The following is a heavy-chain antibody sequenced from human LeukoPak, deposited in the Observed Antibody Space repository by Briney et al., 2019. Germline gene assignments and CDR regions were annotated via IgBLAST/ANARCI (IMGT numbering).Heavy chain of an antibody. J-gene: IGHJ5*02. V-gene: IGHV4-38-2*01. CDR1: GYSISSGSY. Sequence: SETLSLTCAVSGYSISSGSYWGWIRQPPGKGLEWIGSIYHSGSTYYNPSLKSRVTISVDTSKNQFSLKLSSVTAADTAVYYCAPAAITLGWFGPWGQGTLVTVSS. D-gene: IGHD2-2*02. CDR3: APAAITLGWFGP. CDR2: IYHSGST.